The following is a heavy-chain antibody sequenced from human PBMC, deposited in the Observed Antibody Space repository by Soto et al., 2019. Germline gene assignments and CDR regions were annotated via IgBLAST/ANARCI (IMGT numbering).Heavy chain of an antibody. CDR1: GFTFSSYA. CDR2: ISYDGSNK. CDR3: ARVGIVGDVSYFDY. J-gene: IGHJ4*02. V-gene: IGHV3-30-3*01. D-gene: IGHD1-26*01. Sequence: GGSLRLSCAASGFTFSSYAMHWVRQAPGKGLEWVAVISYDGSNKYYADSVKGRFTISRDNSKNTLYLQMNSLRAEDTAVYYCARVGIVGDVSYFDYWGQGTLVTVSS.